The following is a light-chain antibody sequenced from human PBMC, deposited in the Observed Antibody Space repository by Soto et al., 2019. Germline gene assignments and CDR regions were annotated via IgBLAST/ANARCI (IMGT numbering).Light chain of an antibody. V-gene: IGKV2-28*01. CDR2: GGS. CDR3: TQYPHTPCT. J-gene: IGKJ1*01. CDR1: QSLLHSNGYNY. Sequence: VMTQSPLSLPVTPGEPASISCRSSQSLLHSNGYNYLDWYLQKPGQSPQLLIYGGSNRSSGVPDRFSGSGSGTDFTLKISRLEAEDVGVYYCTQYPHTPCTFGQGTKVDI.